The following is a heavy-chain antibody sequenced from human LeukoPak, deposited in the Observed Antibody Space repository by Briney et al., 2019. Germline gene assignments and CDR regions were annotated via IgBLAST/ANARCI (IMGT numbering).Heavy chain of an antibody. V-gene: IGHV1-2*02. J-gene: IGHJ4*02. D-gene: IGHD6-19*01. CDR3: ARAVAGTWVVDY. CDR2: INPNSGGT. Sequence: ASVKVSCKASGYTFTGYYMHWVRQAPGQGLEWMGWINPNSGGTNYAQKFQGGVTMTRDTSISTAYMELSRLRSDDTAVYYCARAVAGTWVVDYWGQGTLVTVSS. CDR1: GYTFTGYY.